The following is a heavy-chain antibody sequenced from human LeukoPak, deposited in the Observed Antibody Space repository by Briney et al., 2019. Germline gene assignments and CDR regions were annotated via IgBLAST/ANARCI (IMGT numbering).Heavy chain of an antibody. V-gene: IGHV3-23*01. CDR3: AKDSHLVVVKGRGYDY. Sequence: PGGSLRLSCAASGFTFSSYAMSWVRQAPGKGLEWVSAISGSGGSTYYADSVKGRFTISRDNSKNTLYLQMNSLRAEDTAVYYCAKDSHLVVVKGRGYDYWGQGTLVTVSS. D-gene: IGHD2-2*01. J-gene: IGHJ4*02. CDR1: GFTFSSYA. CDR2: ISGSGGST.